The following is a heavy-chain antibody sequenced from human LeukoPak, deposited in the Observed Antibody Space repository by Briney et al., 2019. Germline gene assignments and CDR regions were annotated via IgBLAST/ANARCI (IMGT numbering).Heavy chain of an antibody. CDR2: IKSDGSFA. J-gene: IGHJ4*02. CDR1: GFTFSSFW. V-gene: IGHV3-74*01. CDR3: ARDIYYDKSGSDY. Sequence: GGSLRLSCAASGFTFSSFWMHCVRQAPGKGLVWVSRIKSDGSFATYPDSVKGRFTISRDNAMNTLYLQMNSLRAEDTAVYFCARDIYYDKSGSDYWGQGTLVTVSS. D-gene: IGHD3-22*01.